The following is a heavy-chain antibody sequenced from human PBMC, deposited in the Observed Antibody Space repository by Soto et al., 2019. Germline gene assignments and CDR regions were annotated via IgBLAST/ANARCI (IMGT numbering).Heavy chain of an antibody. V-gene: IGHV1-69*02. Sequence: QVQLVQSGAEVKKSGSSVRVSCKASGGTFNSYTLSWVRQAPGQRLEWMGRIIPMLSMSTYAQKFHGRGSIIADKSTHTVYLDLSSLRSDDTAIYYCATSYGSGSRPFDYWGQGTLVTVSS. CDR1: GGTFNSYT. D-gene: IGHD3-10*01. J-gene: IGHJ4*02. CDR3: ATSYGSGSRPFDY. CDR2: IIPMLSMS.